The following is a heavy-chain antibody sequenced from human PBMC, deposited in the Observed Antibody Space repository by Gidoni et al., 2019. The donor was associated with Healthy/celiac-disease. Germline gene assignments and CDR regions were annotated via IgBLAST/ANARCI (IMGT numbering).Heavy chain of an antibody. V-gene: IGHV3-30*18. CDR2: ISYDGSNK. D-gene: IGHD3-22*01. J-gene: IGHJ4*02. CDR3: AKQSYYYDSSGYSH. Sequence: QVQLVESGGGVVQPGRSLRLSCAASGFTFSSYGMHWVRQAPGKGLEWVAVISYDGSNKYYADSVKGRFTISRDNSKNTLYLQMNSLRAEDTAVYYCAKQSYYYDSSGYSHWGQGTLVTVSS. CDR1: GFTFSSYG.